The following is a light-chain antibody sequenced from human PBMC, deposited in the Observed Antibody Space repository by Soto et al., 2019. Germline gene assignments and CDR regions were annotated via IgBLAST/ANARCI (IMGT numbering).Light chain of an antibody. J-gene: IGKJ1*01. CDR2: GAS. Sequence: EVVLTQSPGILSLSPGERATLSCRASQSVSNDFLAWYQQKPGQAPRLLIYGASTRATDVPDRFSGSGSGADLTLTISRLEPEDFAVYYCQQYGSSPPRTFGQGTKVDI. CDR3: QQYGSSPPRT. V-gene: IGKV3-20*01. CDR1: QSVSNDF.